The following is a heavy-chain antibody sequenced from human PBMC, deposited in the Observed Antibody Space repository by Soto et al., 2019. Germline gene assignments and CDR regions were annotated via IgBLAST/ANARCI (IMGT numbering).Heavy chain of an antibody. CDR3: ARGGQVSDSSSSYYYGMDV. Sequence: SETLSLTCTVSGGSISSYYWSWIRQPQGKGMEWNGYIYYRGSTNYNPSLKSRVTISVETSKNQFSLMLSSVTAADTAVYYCARGGQVSDSSSSYYYGMDVWGQGTTVTVSS. J-gene: IGHJ6*02. D-gene: IGHD6-6*01. CDR1: GGSISSYY. V-gene: IGHV4-59*01. CDR2: IYYRGST.